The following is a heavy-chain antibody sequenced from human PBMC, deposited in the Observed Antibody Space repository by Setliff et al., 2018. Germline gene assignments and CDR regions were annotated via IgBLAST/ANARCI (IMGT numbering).Heavy chain of an antibody. D-gene: IGHD3-22*01. V-gene: IGHV1-18*01. CDR1: GYTFTNYG. CDR3: AREGRRYYDSSGYYYDPYYYYYMDV. J-gene: IGHJ6*03. CDR2: ISAYNDNT. Sequence: GASVKISCKAPGYTFTNYGISWVRQAPGQGLEWMGWISAYNDNTNYAQKVQGRATMTTDTSTSTAYMERRSLASDYTAVYYCAREGRRYYDSSGYYYDPYYYYYMDVWGKGTTVTVSS.